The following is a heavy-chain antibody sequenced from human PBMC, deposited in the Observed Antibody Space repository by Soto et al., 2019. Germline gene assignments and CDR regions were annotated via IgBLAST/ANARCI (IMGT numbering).Heavy chain of an antibody. J-gene: IGHJ6*02. D-gene: IGHD4-17*01. CDR3: ARDTGDYGDYFYYYGMDV. V-gene: IGHV1-69*04. CDR1: GGTFSSYT. CDR2: IIPILGIA. Sequence: GASVKVSCKASGGTFSSYTISWVRQAPGQGLEWMGRIIPILGIANYAQKFQGRVTITADKSTSTAYMELSSLRSEDTAVYYCARDTGDYGDYFYYYGMDVWGQGTTVTVSS.